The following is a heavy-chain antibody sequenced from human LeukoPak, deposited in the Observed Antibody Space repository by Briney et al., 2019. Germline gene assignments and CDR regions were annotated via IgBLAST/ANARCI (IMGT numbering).Heavy chain of an antibody. J-gene: IGHJ4*02. Sequence: GALVKVSCKASGSTFTSYDFNWVRQATGQGLEWMGWMNPNSGNTGYAQKFQGRVTMTRKTSISTAYMELSSLRSEDTAVYYCARGMGSGSYSAAYYFDYWGQGTLVTVSS. CDR3: ARGMGSGSYSAAYYFDY. V-gene: IGHV1-8*01. D-gene: IGHD3-22*01. CDR1: GSTFTSYD. CDR2: MNPNSGNT.